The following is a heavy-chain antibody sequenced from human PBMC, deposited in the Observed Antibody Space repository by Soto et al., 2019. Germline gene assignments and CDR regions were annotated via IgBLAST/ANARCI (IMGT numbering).Heavy chain of an antibody. D-gene: IGHD3-22*01. CDR3: AGLYPYESSGYHLNY. CDR2: INPSGGST. Sequence: ASVKVSCKASGYTFTSYYMHWVRRAPGQGLEWMGIINPSGGSTSYAQKFQGRVTMTRDTSTSTVYMELSSLRSEDTAVYYCAGLYPYESSGYHLNYWGQGTLVTVSS. V-gene: IGHV1-46*01. CDR1: GYTFTSYY. J-gene: IGHJ4*02.